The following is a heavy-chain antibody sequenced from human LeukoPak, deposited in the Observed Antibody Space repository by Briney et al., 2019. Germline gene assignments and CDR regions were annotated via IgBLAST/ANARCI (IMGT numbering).Heavy chain of an antibody. D-gene: IGHD2-8*01. J-gene: IGHJ4*02. CDR2: FDPEDGET. CDR3: AQYCTNGVCRYYFDY. Sequence: ASVKVSCKVSGYTLTELSMHWVRQAPGKGLEWMGGFDPEDGETIYAQKFQGRVTMTEVTSTDTAYMELSSLRSEDTAVYYCAQYCTNGVCRYYFDYWGQGTLVTVSS. V-gene: IGHV1-24*01. CDR1: GYTLTELS.